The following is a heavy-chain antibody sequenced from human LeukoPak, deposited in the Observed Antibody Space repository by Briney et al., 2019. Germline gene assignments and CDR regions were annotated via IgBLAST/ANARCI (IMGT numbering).Heavy chain of an antibody. J-gene: IGHJ3*02. V-gene: IGHV4-31*03. D-gene: IGHD3-22*01. CDR2: IYYSGST. CDR3: ARVRRITMIVAAQGDAFDI. CDR1: GGSISSGGYY. Sequence: SETLSLTCTVSGGSISSGGYYWSWIRQHPGKGLEWIGYIYYSGSTYYNPSLKSRVTISVDTSKNQFSLKLSSVTAADTAVYYCARVRRITMIVAAQGDAFDIWGQGTMVTVSS.